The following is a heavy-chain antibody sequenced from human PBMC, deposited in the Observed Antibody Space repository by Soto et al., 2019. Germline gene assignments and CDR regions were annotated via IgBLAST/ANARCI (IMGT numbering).Heavy chain of an antibody. V-gene: IGHV3-66*01. CDR2: IQGGGSI. J-gene: IGHJ4*02. CDR1: GFTVSKNY. D-gene: IGHD3-10*01. Sequence: EVLLEESGGGLVQPGGSLRLSCAASGFTVSKNYMAWVRQAPGKGLEWVSVIQGGGSISYADSVRDRFTISRDSSKNTVLLQRNSLRPEDTAVYFCARCEGSGSNALGYWGQGTLVTVSS. CDR3: ARCEGSGSNALGY.